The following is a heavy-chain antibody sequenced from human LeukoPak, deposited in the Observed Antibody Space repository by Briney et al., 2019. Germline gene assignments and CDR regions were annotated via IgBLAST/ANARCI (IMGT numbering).Heavy chain of an antibody. D-gene: IGHD6-13*01. CDR1: GFTFSSYA. CDR3: AKSFLAAAALYYFYSYMDV. CDR2: IRYTGGST. J-gene: IGHJ6*03. Sequence: PGVSLRLSCAASGFTFSSYAMMWVRQAPGKGRECVSTIRYTGGSTYYAASVKRRFTISRDNSKNTLYLQMNSLRAEDTAVYYCAKSFLAAAALYYFYSYMDVWGKGTTVTVSS. V-gene: IGHV3-23*01.